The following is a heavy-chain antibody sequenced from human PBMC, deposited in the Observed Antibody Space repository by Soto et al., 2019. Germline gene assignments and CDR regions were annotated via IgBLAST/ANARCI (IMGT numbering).Heavy chain of an antibody. CDR1: GFSLSTSGVG. D-gene: IGHD3-22*01. Sequence: ASGPTLVNPTQTLTLTCTFSGFSLSTSGVGVGWIRQPPGKALEWIALIYWDDDKRYSPSLKSRLTITKDTSKNQVVLTMTNMDPVDTATYYCAHRLAYYDSSGYHRRYFDYWGQGTLVTVSS. CDR3: AHRLAYYDSSGYHRRYFDY. CDR2: IYWDDDK. V-gene: IGHV2-5*02. J-gene: IGHJ4*02.